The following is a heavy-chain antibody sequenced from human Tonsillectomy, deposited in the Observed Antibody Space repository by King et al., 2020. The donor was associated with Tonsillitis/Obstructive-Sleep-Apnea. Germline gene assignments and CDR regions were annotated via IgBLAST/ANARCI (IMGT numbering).Heavy chain of an antibody. J-gene: IGHJ4*02. Sequence: VQLQQWGAGLLKPSETLSLTCAVYGGSFSGYYWSWIRQPPGKGLEWIGEINHSGSTNYNPPLNSRVTISVDTSKNQFSLKLSSVTAADTAVYYCARGLDIVATIMDAYWGQGTLVTVSS. CDR1: GGSFSGYY. CDR3: ARGLDIVATIMDAY. D-gene: IGHD5-12*01. CDR2: INHSGST. V-gene: IGHV4-34*01.